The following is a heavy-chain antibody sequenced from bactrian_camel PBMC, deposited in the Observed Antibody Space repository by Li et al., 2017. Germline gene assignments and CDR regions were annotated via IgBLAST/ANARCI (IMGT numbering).Heavy chain of an antibody. D-gene: IGHD6*01. V-gene: IGHV3S40*01. CDR2: IYTGDDAGDDT. J-gene: IGHJ4*01. CDR3: AEGRGSRGEHCYSLNY. CDR1: GYTYSSNV. Sequence: QLVESGGGSVQAGGSLRLSCAASGYTYSSNVMGWFRQAPGKEREGVAFIYTGDDAGDDTYYTDSVKGRFTISRDSARNTVYLQMNNLQPEDTAMYYCAEGRGSRGEHCYSLNYWGQGTQVTVS.